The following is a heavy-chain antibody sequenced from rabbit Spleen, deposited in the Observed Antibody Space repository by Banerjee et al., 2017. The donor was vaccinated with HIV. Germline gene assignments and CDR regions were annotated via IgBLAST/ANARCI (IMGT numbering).Heavy chain of an antibody. CDR3: ARAVNGDWSFAFNL. CDR2: IYTGSSGGA. V-gene: IGHV1S45*01. CDR1: GFSFSGSYH. J-gene: IGHJ4*01. Sequence: QEQLKESGGDLVKPGASLTLTCTASGFSFSGSYHMCWVRQAPGKGLEWIACIYTGSSGGAYYASWAKGRFTISKTSSTTVTLQMTTLTAADTATYFCARAVNGDWSFAFNLWGQGTLVTVS. D-gene: IGHD2-1*01.